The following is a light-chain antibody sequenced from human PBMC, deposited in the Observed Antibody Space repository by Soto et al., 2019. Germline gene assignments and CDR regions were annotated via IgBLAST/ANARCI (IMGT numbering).Light chain of an antibody. CDR3: QQVDSYPRT. CDR1: QSVSGW. J-gene: IGKJ1*01. V-gene: IGKV1-5*01. CDR2: ASS. Sequence: EIQMTQSPSPLSASVGDRVTITCPASQSVSGWLAWYQQKPGKAPTVLIYASSTLQTGVPSRFSGSGSGTDFSLTISSLHPEDVATYYCQQVDSYPRTLGQGTKVDIK.